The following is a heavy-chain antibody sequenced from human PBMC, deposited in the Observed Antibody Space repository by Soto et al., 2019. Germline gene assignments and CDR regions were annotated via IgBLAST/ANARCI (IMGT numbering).Heavy chain of an antibody. CDR1: GFTFSSYS. Sequence: GGSLRLSCGASGFTFSSYSMNWFRQAPGKGLEWVSSISSSSSYIYYADSVKGRFTISRDNAKNSLYLQMNSLRAEDTAVYYCATRGYYDSSGYYPDDYWGQGTLVTVSS. D-gene: IGHD3-22*01. CDR3: ATRGYYDSSGYYPDDY. CDR2: ISSSSSYI. V-gene: IGHV3-21*01. J-gene: IGHJ4*02.